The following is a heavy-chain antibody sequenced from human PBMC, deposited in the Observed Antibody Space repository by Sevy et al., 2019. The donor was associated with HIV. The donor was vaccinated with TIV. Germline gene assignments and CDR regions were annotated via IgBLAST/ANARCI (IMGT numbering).Heavy chain of an antibody. D-gene: IGHD6-19*01. Sequence: GGSLRLSCAASGFTFSGYAMHWVRQAPGKGPEWVAVISYDGSNKYFADSVKGRFTISRDNSKNTLYLQMNSLRAEDTAVYYYARDSGWRVYYYYGMDVWGQGTTVTVSS. CDR2: ISYDGSNK. CDR3: ARDSGWRVYYYYGMDV. CDR1: GFTFSGYA. V-gene: IGHV3-30-3*01. J-gene: IGHJ6*02.